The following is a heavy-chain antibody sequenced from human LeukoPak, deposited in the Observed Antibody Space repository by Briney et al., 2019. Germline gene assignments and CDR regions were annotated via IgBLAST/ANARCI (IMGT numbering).Heavy chain of an antibody. Sequence: GGSLRLSCAASGFTFSSYAMSWVRQAPGKGLEWVSVISGGGGSTYYADSVKGRFTISRDNSKNTLYLQMNSLRAEDTAVYYCAESWDTAMGMDVWGQGTTVTVSS. CDR3: AESWDTAMGMDV. CDR1: GFTFSSYA. CDR2: ISGGGGST. V-gene: IGHV3-23*01. D-gene: IGHD5-18*01. J-gene: IGHJ6*02.